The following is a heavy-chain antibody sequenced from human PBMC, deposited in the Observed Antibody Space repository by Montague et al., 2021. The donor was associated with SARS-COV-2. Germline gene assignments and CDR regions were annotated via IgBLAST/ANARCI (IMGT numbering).Heavy chain of an antibody. V-gene: IGHV3-23*01. D-gene: IGHD3-16*02. CDR2: ISGDGRAT. Sequence: SLRLSRAASGFTFASFAMTWVRQAPGKGLEWVSAISGDGRATYYXDSVKGRLTISRDNSKNSLYLEMSSLRAEDTAVYFCAKGLQASQTTFGGIIANWGQGTLVTVSS. CDR1: GFTFASFA. J-gene: IGHJ4*02. CDR3: AKGLQASQTTFGGIIAN.